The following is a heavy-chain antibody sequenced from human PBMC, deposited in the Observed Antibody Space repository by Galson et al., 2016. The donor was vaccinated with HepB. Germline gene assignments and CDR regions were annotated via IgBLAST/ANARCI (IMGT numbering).Heavy chain of an antibody. Sequence: CAISEDSVSSNSAAWNWIRQSPSRGLEWLGRTYYRSKWYNDYAVSVKSRVTINPDTSKNQFSLHLNSVTPEDTAVYYCARANGDFIYYYYYYFMDVWGKGTTVTVSS. D-gene: IGHD4-17*01. J-gene: IGHJ6*03. V-gene: IGHV6-1*01. CDR1: EDSVSSNSAA. CDR3: ARANGDFIYYYYYYFMDV. CDR2: TYYRSKWYN.